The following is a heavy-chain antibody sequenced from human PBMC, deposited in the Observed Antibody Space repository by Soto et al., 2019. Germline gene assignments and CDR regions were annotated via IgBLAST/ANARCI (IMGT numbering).Heavy chain of an antibody. J-gene: IGHJ4*02. D-gene: IGHD5-18*01. V-gene: IGHV1-69*06. Sequence: AQLVQSGAEVKKPGSSVKVSCKASEDTFSRYPISWVRQAPGQGLEWMGGVIPIAGTANYAQKFQGRVTLSAYKSTRIVYMQLSSLRSEDTDVYYCARGGRGYSLDQWGQGTLVTVSS. CDR2: VIPIAGTA. CDR3: ARGGRGYSLDQ. CDR1: EDTFSRYP.